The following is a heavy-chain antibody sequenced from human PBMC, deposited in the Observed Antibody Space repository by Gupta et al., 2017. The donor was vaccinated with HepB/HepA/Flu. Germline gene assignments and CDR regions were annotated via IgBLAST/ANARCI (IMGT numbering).Heavy chain of an antibody. CDR2: NNPNSGGA. D-gene: IGHD1-7*01. Sequence: QVLLVQSGAEVKTPGASVKVSCKASGYTFTDYYVHWVRQAPGQRLEWMGWNNPNSGGANYAQKFQGRITMTRDTSISTAYMEVSRLRSDDTAVYYCARNWLTGTTDYYYMDVWGKGTTVTVSS. J-gene: IGHJ6*03. V-gene: IGHV1-2*02. CDR3: ARNWLTGTTDYYYMDV. CDR1: GYTFTDYY.